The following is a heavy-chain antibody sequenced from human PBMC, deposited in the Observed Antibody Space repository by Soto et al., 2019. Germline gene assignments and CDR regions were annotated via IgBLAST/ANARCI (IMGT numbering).Heavy chain of an antibody. D-gene: IGHD1-1*01. CDR1: GFSLSTSGMC. CDR2: IDWDDDK. V-gene: IGHV2-70*11. CDR3: ARIRLKGTDLDYYYYGMDV. Sequence: SGATLVNPTQTLTLTCTFSGFSLSTSGMCVSWIRQPPGKALEWLARIDWDDDKYYSTSLKTRLTISKDTSKNQVVLTMTNMDPVDTATSYCARIRLKGTDLDYYYYGMDVWGQGTTVTVSS. J-gene: IGHJ6*02.